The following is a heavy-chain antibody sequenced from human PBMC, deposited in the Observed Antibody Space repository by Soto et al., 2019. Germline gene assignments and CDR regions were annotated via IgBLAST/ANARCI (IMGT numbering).Heavy chain of an antibody. CDR3: ARGISYGDYFDY. V-gene: IGHV4-31*03. Sequence: PSETLSLTCTVSGGSISSGGYYWSWIRQHPGKGLEWIGYIYYSGSTYYNPSLKSRVTISVDTSKNQFSLKLSSVTAADTAVYYCARGISYGDYFDYWGQGTLVTVSS. CDR1: GGSISSGGYY. CDR2: IYYSGST. J-gene: IGHJ4*02. D-gene: IGHD4-17*01.